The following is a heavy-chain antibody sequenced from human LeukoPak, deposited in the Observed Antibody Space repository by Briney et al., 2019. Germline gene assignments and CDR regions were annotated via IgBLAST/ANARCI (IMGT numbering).Heavy chain of an antibody. CDR2: IYYSGST. D-gene: IGHD6-13*01. V-gene: IGHV4-39*07. Sequence: PSETLSLTCTVSGGSISSSSYYWGWIRQPPGKGLEWIGSIYYSGSTYYNPSLKSRVTISVDTSKNQFSLKLSSVTAADTAVYYCARDQDLSSSWYNSHWFDPWGQGTLVTVSS. CDR3: ARDQDLSSSWYNSHWFDP. J-gene: IGHJ5*02. CDR1: GGSISSSSYY.